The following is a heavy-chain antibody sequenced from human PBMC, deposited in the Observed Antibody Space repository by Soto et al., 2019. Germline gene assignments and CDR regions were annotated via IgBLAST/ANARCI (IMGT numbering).Heavy chain of an antibody. CDR2: ISYDGSNK. V-gene: IGHV3-30*18. CDR1: GFTFSSYG. D-gene: IGHD2-2*01. J-gene: IGHJ6*02. Sequence: QVQLVESGGGVVQPGRSLRLSCAASGFTFSSYGMHWVRQAPGKGLEWVAVISYDGSNKYYADSVKGRFTISRDNSKNTLYLQMNSLRAEDTAVCYCAKDTRDIVVVPAAMMYYYGMDVWGQGTTVTVSS. CDR3: AKDTRDIVVVPAAMMYYYGMDV.